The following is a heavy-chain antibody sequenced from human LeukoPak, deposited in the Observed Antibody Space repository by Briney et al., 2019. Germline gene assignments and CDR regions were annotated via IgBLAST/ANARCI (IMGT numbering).Heavy chain of an antibody. V-gene: IGHV3-48*04. CDR1: GFTFSSYS. CDR2: ISFSVNTK. D-gene: IGHD2-8*01. CDR3: ARDVSHYYYYYMDV. J-gene: IGHJ6*03. Sequence: PGGSLRLSCAASGFTFSSYSMNWVRQAPGKGLEWVSYISFSVNTKYYGDSVKGRFTISRDNAKNSLYLHMDSLRAEDTAVYYCARDVSHYYYYYMDVWGKGTTVTVSS.